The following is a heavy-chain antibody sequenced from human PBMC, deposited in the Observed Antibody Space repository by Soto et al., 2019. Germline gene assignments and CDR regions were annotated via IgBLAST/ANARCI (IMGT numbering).Heavy chain of an antibody. CDR3: AKDKGGSGSYYIQGY. CDR2: ISGSGGST. Sequence: GGSLRLSCAASGFTFSSYAMSWVRQAPGKGLEWVSAISGSGGSTYYADSVKGRFTISRDNSKNTLYLQMNSLRAEDTAVYYCAKDKGGSGSYYIQGYWGQGTLVTVSS. J-gene: IGHJ4*02. V-gene: IGHV3-23*01. D-gene: IGHD3-10*01. CDR1: GFTFSSYA.